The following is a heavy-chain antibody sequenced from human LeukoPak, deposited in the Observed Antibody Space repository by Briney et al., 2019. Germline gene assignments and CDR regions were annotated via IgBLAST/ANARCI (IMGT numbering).Heavy chain of an antibody. CDR1: GYTFTSYY. CDR2: INPSGGST. J-gene: IGHJ5*02. CDR3: ARDRWFGKSRWFDH. V-gene: IGHV1-46*01. D-gene: IGHD3-10*01. Sequence: ASVKVSCKASGYTFTSYYIHWVRQAPGQGLEWMGIINPSGGSTSYAQKFQGRVTMTRATATSTVYIELSSLRYEDTAVYYCARDRWFGKSRWFDHWGQGTLVTVSS.